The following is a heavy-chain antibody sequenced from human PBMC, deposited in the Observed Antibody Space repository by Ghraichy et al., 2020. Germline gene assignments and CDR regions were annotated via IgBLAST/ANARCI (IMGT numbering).Heavy chain of an antibody. CDR3: ARASTVVRFYYYDGMDV. V-gene: IGHV3-48*02. Sequence: GGSLRLSCVASGFTFSSYNLNWVRQSPGKGLEWVSYITSSSRSIFYADSVKGRFTISRDNAQNSLYLQMNSLRDEDTAVYYCARASTVVRFYYYDGMDVWGQGTTVTVSS. CDR1: GFTFSSYN. J-gene: IGHJ6*02. D-gene: IGHD4-23*01. CDR2: ITSSSRSI.